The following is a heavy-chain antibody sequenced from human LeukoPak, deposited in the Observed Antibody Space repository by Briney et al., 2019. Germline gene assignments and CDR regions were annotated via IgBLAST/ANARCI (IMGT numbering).Heavy chain of an antibody. J-gene: IGHJ3*02. CDR3: AKDQAFWSGLDAFDI. CDR1: GFTYSSYA. Sequence: GGSLRLSCAASGFTYSSYAMIWARQAPGKGLEWVSDIRGSGGSTHYADSVKGRFTISRDKSKNTLYLQTNSMRAEDMAVYYCAKDQAFWSGLDAFDIWGQGTMVTVSS. V-gene: IGHV3-23*01. D-gene: IGHD3-3*01. CDR2: IRGSGGST.